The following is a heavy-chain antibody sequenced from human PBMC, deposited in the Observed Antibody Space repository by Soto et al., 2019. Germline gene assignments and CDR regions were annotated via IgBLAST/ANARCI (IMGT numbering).Heavy chain of an antibody. D-gene: IGHD3-10*01. J-gene: IGHJ6*02. CDR1: GFTFSSYA. Sequence: GGSLRLSCAASGFTFSSYAMSWVRQAPGKGLEWVSAISGSGGSTYYADSVKGRFTISRDNSKNTLYLQMNSLRAEDTAVYYCAKDIPRFGESDLYYYYYYGMDVWGQGTTVTVSS. V-gene: IGHV3-23*01. CDR2: ISGSGGST. CDR3: AKDIPRFGESDLYYYYYYGMDV.